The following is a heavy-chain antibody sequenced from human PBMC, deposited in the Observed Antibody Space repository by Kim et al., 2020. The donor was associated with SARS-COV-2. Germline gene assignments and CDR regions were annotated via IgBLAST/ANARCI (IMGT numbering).Heavy chain of an antibody. CDR3: AKRGYCGSSPTCYHYF. CDR1: GFTFSRYG. CDR2: IGGGVGNT. V-gene: IGHV3-23*01. J-gene: IGHJ4*01. Sequence: GGSLRLSCAASGFTFSRYGMAWVRQAPGKGLEWVSTIGGGVGNTYYAYSVRCRFTISRDNSKNTLYLQMTSLRAEDTALYYCAKRGYCGSSPTCYHYF. D-gene: IGHD2-2*01.